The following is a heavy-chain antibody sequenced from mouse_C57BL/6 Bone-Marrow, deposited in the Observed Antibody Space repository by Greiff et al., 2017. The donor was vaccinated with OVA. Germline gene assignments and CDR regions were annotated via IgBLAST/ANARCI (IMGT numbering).Heavy chain of an antibody. V-gene: IGHV1-54*01. CDR2: INPGSGGT. CDR3: ARGGYDGYLYYFDY. Sequence: QVQLQQSGAELVRPGTSVKVSCKASGYAFTNYLIAWVKQRPGQGPEWIGVINPGSGGTNYNEKFKGKATLTADKSSSTAYMQLSSLTSEDSAVYFCARGGYDGYLYYFDYWGQGTTLTVSS. CDR1: GYAFTNYL. D-gene: IGHD2-3*01. J-gene: IGHJ2*01.